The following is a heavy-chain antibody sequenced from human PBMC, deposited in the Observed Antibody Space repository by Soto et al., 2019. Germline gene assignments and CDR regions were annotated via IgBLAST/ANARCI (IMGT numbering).Heavy chain of an antibody. CDR1: GFTFSSYG. J-gene: IGHJ3*02. V-gene: IGHV3-33*01. CDR3: ARGYPAIRRITIFGVVISLADAFDI. D-gene: IGHD3-3*01. Sequence: QVQLVESGGGVVQPGRSLRLSCAASGFTFSSYGMHWVRQAPGKGLEWVAVIWYDGSNKYYADSVKGRFTISRDNSKNTLYLQMNSLRAEDTAVYYCARGYPAIRRITIFGVVISLADAFDIWGQGTMVTFSS. CDR2: IWYDGSNK.